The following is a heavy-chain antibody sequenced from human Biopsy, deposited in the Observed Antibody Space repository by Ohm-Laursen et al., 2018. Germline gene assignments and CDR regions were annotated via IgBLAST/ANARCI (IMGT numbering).Heavy chain of an antibody. Sequence: SETLSLTCAASGDSISFPYWGWFRQPPGKGLEYIGSTHDTGTTDYSPSLKTRVSLSVDTSTKVFSLILSSVTAVDTAVYYCAAGATWLVHYWGQGTLVTVSS. V-gene: IGHV4-59*11. J-gene: IGHJ4*02. D-gene: IGHD6-19*01. CDR2: THDTGTT. CDR3: AAGATWLVHY. CDR1: GDSISFPY.